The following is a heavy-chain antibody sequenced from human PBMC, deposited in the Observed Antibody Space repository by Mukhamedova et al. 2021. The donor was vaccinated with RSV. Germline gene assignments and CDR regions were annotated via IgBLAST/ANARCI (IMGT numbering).Heavy chain of an antibody. J-gene: IGHJ4*02. Sequence: GGIIPVLGTASYAQKFQGRLTITADESMSTAYMELSSLRSEDTAVYYCARWGGHCGSTSCANWHPFDFWGQGTLVTVSS. CDR2: IIPVLGTA. CDR3: ARWGGHCGSTSCANWHPFDF. V-gene: IGHV1-69*01. D-gene: IGHD2-2*01.